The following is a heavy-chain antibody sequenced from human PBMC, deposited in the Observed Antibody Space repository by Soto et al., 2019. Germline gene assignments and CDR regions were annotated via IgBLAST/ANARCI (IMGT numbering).Heavy chain of an antibody. CDR3: ARKAWVRFDY. CDR2: VFHTGNT. CDR1: GDSISSSVW. J-gene: IGHJ4*02. D-gene: IGHD7-27*01. V-gene: IGHV4-4*03. Sequence: PETLSLTCAVSGDSISSSVWWTWVRQPPGKGLEWIGEVFHTGNTNYNPSLKSRVTMSVDKSTNEFSLKVTSVTAADTAIYYCARKAWVRFDYWGPGALVTVSS.